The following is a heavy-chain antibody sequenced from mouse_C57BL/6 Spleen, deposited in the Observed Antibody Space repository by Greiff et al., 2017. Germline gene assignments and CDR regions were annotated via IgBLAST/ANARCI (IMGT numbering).Heavy chain of an antibody. CDR2: IYPGDGDT. V-gene: IGHV1-80*01. D-gene: IGHD2-4*01. CDR1: GYAFSSYW. CDR3: ARDDYDDAMDY. Sequence: QVQLKESGAELVKPGASVKISCKASGYAFSSYWMNWVKQRPGKGLEWIGQIYPGDGDTNYNGKFKGKATLTADKSSSTAYMQLSSLTSEDSAVYFCARDDYDDAMDYWGQGTSVTVSS. J-gene: IGHJ4*01.